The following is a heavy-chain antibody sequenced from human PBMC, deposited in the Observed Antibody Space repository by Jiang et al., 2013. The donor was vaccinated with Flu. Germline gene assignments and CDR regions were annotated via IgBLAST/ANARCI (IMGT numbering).Heavy chain of an antibody. CDR2: INPHDSDT. D-gene: IGHD1-1*01. CDR3: ARQWNFDI. J-gene: IGHJ3*02. Sequence: GAEVKKPGESLKISCKVSGYSFTTYWIAWVRQMPGKGLEWVGIINPHDSDTRYSPSFQGQVTISADKSISTAYLQWSSLKASDTAMYYCARQWNFDIWGQGTMVTVSS. V-gene: IGHV5-51*01. CDR1: GYSFTTYW.